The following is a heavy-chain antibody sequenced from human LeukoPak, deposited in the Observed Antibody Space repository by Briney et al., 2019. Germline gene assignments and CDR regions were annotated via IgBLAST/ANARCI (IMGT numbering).Heavy chain of an antibody. CDR2: IYYSGST. J-gene: IGHJ5*02. CDR3: ARDGQGDRWFDP. Sequence: PSETLSLTCTVSGGSISSGGYYWSWIRQHPGKGLEWIGYIYYSGSTYYNPSLKSRVTMSVDTSKNQFPLKLSSVTAADTAVYYCARDGQGDRWFDPWGQGTLVTVSS. CDR1: GGSISSGGYY. V-gene: IGHV4-31*03.